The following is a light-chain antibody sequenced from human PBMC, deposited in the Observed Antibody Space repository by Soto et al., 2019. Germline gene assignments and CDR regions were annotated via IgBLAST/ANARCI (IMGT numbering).Light chain of an antibody. CDR2: GAF. Sequence: EIVLTQSPGTLSLSPGERATLSCRASQSVSSSYLAWYQQKPGQAPRLLIYGAFSRATSISDRFSGSGSGTDLTVNISRLEPHDFAVYYCQQYGSSPTFGGGTKVEIK. V-gene: IGKV3-20*01. J-gene: IGKJ4*01. CDR3: QQYGSSPT. CDR1: QSVSSSY.